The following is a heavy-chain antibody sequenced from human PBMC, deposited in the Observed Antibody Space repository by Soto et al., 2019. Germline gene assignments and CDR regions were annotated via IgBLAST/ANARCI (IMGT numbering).Heavy chain of an antibody. V-gene: IGHV3-23*01. D-gene: IGHD2-8*01. CDR2: ISGSGGST. Sequence: GGSLRRSCAASGFTFSNYDMTWVRQAPGKGLEWVSTISGSGGSTYYAYSVKGRFTISRDHSKTTLYLQLNSLRADDTAVYSCGKSHGWGQATLVIVST. J-gene: IGHJ4*02. CDR3: GKSHG. CDR1: GFTFSNYD.